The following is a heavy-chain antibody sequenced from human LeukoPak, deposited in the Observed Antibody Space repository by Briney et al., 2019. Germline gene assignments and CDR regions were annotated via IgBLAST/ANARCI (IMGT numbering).Heavy chain of an antibody. Sequence: SETLSLTCSVSGGSITTSSSYWGWIRQPPGKGLEWIGSIYYSGSTYYNPSLKSRVTISVDTSRKDFSLNLTSVTAADTAIYYCARVTETFYDDSSGYHFDYWGQGTLVTVSS. CDR1: GGSITTSSSY. D-gene: IGHD3-22*01. CDR3: ARVTETFYDDSSGYHFDY. J-gene: IGHJ4*02. CDR2: IYYSGST. V-gene: IGHV4-39*07.